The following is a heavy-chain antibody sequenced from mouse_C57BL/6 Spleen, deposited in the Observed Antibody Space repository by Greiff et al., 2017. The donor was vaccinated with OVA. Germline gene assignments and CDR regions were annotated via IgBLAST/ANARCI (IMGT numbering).Heavy chain of an antibody. CDR1: GFTFSDYG. Sequence: EVQGVESGGGLVKPGGSLKLSCAASGFTFSDYGMHWVRQAPEKGLEWVAYISSGSSTIYYADTVKGRFTISRDNAKNTLFLQMTSLRSEDTAMYYCAYYYGSSYVLHWYFDVWGTGTTVTVSS. D-gene: IGHD1-1*01. CDR3: AYYYGSSYVLHWYFDV. CDR2: ISSGSSTI. V-gene: IGHV5-17*01. J-gene: IGHJ1*03.